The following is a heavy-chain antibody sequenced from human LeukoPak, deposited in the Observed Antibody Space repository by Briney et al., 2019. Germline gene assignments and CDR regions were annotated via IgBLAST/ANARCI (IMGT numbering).Heavy chain of an antibody. D-gene: IGHD3-16*02. CDR1: GYTFSNAW. V-gene: IGHV3-15*01. J-gene: IGHJ4*02. CDR3: TTVDRWELSTYYFDY. Sequence: GGSLRLSCAASGYTFSNAWMSWVRQAPGKGLEWVGRIKSKTDGGTTDYAAPVKGRFTISRDDSKNTLYLQMNSLKTEDTAVYYCTTVDRWELSTYYFDYWGQGTLVTVSS. CDR2: IKSKTDGGTT.